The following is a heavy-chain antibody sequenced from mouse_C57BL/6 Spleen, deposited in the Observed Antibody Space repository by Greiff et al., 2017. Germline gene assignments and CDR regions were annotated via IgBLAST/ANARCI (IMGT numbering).Heavy chain of an antibody. CDR1: GYTFTSYW. D-gene: IGHD4-1*01. CDR2: IDPSDSYT. V-gene: IGHV1-69*01. CDR3: ARPSNQAWFAY. Sequence: VQLQQPGAELVMPGASVKLSCKASGYTFTSYWMHWVKQRPGQGLEWIGEIDPSDSYTNYNQKFKGKSTLTVDKSSSTAYMQLSSLTSEDSAVYDCARPSNQAWFAYWGQGTLVTVSA. J-gene: IGHJ3*01.